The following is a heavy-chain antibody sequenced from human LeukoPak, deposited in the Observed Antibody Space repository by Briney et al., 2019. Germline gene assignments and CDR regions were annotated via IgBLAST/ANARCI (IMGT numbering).Heavy chain of an antibody. V-gene: IGHV4-30-2*05. J-gene: IGHJ5*02. Sequence: SETLSLTCAVSGGSISGGGYSWSWIRQPPGKGLEWIGYIYHSGSTYYNPSLKSRVTISVDTSKNQFSLKLSSVTAADTAVYYCARARRITMVRGAPGWFDPWGQGTLVTVSS. D-gene: IGHD3-10*01. CDR2: IYHSGST. CDR1: GGSISGGGYS. CDR3: ARARRITMVRGAPGWFDP.